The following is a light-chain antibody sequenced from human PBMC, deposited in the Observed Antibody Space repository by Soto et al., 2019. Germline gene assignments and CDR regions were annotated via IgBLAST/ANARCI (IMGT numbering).Light chain of an antibody. CDR1: SSDVGGYNY. J-gene: IGLJ1*01. CDR2: EVS. V-gene: IGLV2-14*01. Sequence: QSVLTQPASVSGSPGQSITISCTGTSSDVGGYNYVSWYQQHPGKAPKLMIYEVSNRPSGVSNRFSGSKSGNTDSLTISGLQDEDEADYYCSSYTSSSTIGVFGTGTKVTVL. CDR3: SSYTSSSTIGV.